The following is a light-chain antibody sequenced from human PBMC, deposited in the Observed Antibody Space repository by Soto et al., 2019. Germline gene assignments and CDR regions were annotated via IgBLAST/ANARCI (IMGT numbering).Light chain of an antibody. CDR1: QSVTTN. J-gene: IGKJ1*01. CDR3: QHYGDSSWT. Sequence: EVVMTQSPATLSVSPGERVTFSCRASQSVTTNLAWYQHKPGQSPRLLISGASTGASGIPPRFSGSGSGTEFTLTIDRLQSADFAVYYCQHYGDSSWTFGQGSRVEIK. V-gene: IGKV3-15*01. CDR2: GAS.